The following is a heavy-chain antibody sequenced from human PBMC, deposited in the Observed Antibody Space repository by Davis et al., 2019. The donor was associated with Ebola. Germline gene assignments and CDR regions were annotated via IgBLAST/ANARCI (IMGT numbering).Heavy chain of an antibody. CDR3: ARDPNCSSTSCYTLWFDP. D-gene: IGHD2-2*02. CDR2: IIPILGIA. J-gene: IGHJ5*02. CDR1: GGTFSSYA. V-gene: IGHV1-69*04. Sequence: SVKVSCKASGGTFSSYAISWVRQAPGQGLEWMGRIIPILGIANYAQKFQGRVTITADKSTSTAYMELSSLRSEDTAVYYCARDPNCSSTSCYTLWFDPRGQGTLVTVSS.